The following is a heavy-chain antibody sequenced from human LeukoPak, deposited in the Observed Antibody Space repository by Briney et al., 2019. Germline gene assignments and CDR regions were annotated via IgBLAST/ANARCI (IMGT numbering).Heavy chain of an antibody. Sequence: PGGSLRLSCAASGFTLSDYYMSWIRQAPGKGLEWVSYISSSGSTIYYADSVKGRFTISGDNAKNSLYLQMNSLRAEDTAVYYCARGQGEPYTYYYDSSGYYFDYWGQGTLVTVSS. CDR2: ISSSGSTI. D-gene: IGHD3-22*01. V-gene: IGHV3-11*01. CDR3: ARGQGEPYTYYYDSSGYYFDY. J-gene: IGHJ4*02. CDR1: GFTLSDYY.